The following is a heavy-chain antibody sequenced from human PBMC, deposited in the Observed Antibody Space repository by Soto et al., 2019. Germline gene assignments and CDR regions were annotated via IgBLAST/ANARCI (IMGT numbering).Heavy chain of an antibody. D-gene: IGHD6-13*01. CDR3: AREQGRYSSPHFDY. V-gene: IGHV4-30-4*01. CDR2: IYYSGST. CDR1: GGSISSCDYY. Sequence: SSETLSLTCTVSGGSISSCDYYWSWIRQPPGKGLEWIGYIYYSGSTYYNPSLKSRVTISVDTSKNQFSLKLSSVTAADTAVYYCAREQGRYSSPHFDYWGQGTLVTVSS. J-gene: IGHJ4*02.